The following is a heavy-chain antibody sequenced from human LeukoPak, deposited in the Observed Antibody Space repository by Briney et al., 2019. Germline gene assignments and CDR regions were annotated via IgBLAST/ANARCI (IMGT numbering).Heavy chain of an antibody. V-gene: IGHV3-7*01. D-gene: IGHD1-1*01. CDR1: GFSFRSYW. CDR2: IIQDGSEK. J-gene: IGHJ4*02. Sequence: PGGSLRLSCAASGFSFRSYWMTWVRQAPGKGLEWVAYIIQDGSEKHYVDSVKGRFTISRDNAKNSLYLQMNSLRAEDTAVYYCARWNPGFDNWGQGTLVTVSS. CDR3: ARWNPGFDN.